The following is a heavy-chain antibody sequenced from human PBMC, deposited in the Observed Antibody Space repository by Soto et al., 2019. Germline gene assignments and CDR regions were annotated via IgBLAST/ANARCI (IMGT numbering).Heavy chain of an antibody. J-gene: IGHJ4*02. V-gene: IGHV3-30-3*01. D-gene: IGHD6-19*01. CDR2: ISYDGSNK. Sequence: QVQLVESGGGVVQPGRSLRLSCAASGFTFSSYAMHWVRQAPGKGLEWVAVISYDGSNKYYADSVKGRFTISRDNSKNTLYLQMNSLRAEDTAVYYCARDGCGSSGFPLYYWGQGTLVTVSS. CDR3: ARDGCGSSGFPLYY. CDR1: GFTFSSYA.